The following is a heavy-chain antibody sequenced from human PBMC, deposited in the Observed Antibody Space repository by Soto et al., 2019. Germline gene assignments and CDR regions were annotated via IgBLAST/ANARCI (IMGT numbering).Heavy chain of an antibody. D-gene: IGHD5-18*01. CDR2: IIPIFGTT. Sequence: QVQLVQSGAEVKKPGSSVKVSCKASGATFSTNAFSWVRQAPGQGLEWMGGIIPIFGTTDYAQKFQGRLTITADESASTAYMALRNLRSEDTAIYFCARSITATLIREDYWGQGTLVTVPS. V-gene: IGHV1-69*12. J-gene: IGHJ4*02. CDR3: ARSITATLIREDY. CDR1: GATFSTNA.